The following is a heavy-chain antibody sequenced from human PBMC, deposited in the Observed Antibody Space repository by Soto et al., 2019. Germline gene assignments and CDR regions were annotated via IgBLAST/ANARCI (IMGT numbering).Heavy chain of an antibody. CDR1: GGSFSGYY. V-gene: IGHV4-34*01. D-gene: IGHD2-15*01. CDR3: AAIVYCSGGSCGDYGDYY. CDR2: INHSGST. Sequence: SETLSLTCAVYGGSFSGYYWSWIRQPPGKGLEWIGEINHSGSTNYNPSLKSRVTISVDTSKNQFSLKLSSVTAADTAVYYCAAIVYCSGGSCGDYGDYYWGQGTLVTVSS. J-gene: IGHJ4*02.